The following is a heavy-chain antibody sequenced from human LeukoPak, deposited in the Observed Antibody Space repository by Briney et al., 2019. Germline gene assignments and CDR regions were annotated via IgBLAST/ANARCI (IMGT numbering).Heavy chain of an antibody. CDR2: IYYNGGT. CDR3: ARSVTVAAAVDY. V-gene: IGHV4-59*01. Sequence: SETLSLTCAGSGDSISTYYWSWIRQPPGKRLEWIGYIYYNGGTNYNPSLKSRVTTSGDTSKNQFSLKLSSVTAADTSVYYCARSVTVAAAVDYWGQGTPVTVSS. CDR1: GDSISTYY. J-gene: IGHJ4*02. D-gene: IGHD6-13*01.